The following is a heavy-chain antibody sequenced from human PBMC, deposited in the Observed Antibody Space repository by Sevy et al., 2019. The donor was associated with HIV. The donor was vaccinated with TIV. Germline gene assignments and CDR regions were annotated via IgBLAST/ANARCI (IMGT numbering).Heavy chain of an antibody. V-gene: IGHV4-39*01. CDR3: ARLSLSAGATTGAYYFDY. CDR1: GGSISSSSYY. D-gene: IGHD1-1*01. Sequence: SETLSLTCTVSGGSISSSSYYWGWIRQPPGKGLEWIAIIHYSGSSYYNPSLKGPVTIFVDTSKNQFSLNLIPAAASDTVLYYCARLSLSAGATTGAYYFDYWAQGTLVTVSS. CDR2: IHYSGSS. J-gene: IGHJ4*02.